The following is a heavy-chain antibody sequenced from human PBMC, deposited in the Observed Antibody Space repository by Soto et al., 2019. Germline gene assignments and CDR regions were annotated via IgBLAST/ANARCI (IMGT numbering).Heavy chain of an antibody. J-gene: IGHJ4*02. V-gene: IGHV1-18*01. CDR2: ISAYNGNT. Sequence: QVQLVQSGAEVKKPGASVKVSCKASGYTFASYAISWMRQAPGQGLEWMGWISAYNGNTNYAQKLQGRVTMTTDTSTCTSYMELRILRSDDTAVYYCARDPPPPDYWGQGTLVTVSS. CDR1: GYTFASYA. CDR3: ARDPPPPDY.